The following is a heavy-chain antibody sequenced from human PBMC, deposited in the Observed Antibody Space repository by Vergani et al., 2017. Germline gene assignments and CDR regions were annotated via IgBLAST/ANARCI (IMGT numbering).Heavy chain of an antibody. Sequence: QVQLVESGGGLVKPGGSLRLSCTASGYFFSDYYMSWLRQAPGKGLEWISYIASSDTTVYYADSVKGRFTISRDNAKNSLYLEMNSLRAEDTAVYYCARDYLDFSGSGSPDYFDHWGQGTQVTVSS. CDR1: GYFFSDYY. CDR2: IASSDTTV. J-gene: IGHJ4*02. D-gene: IGHD3-10*01. CDR3: ARDYLDFSGSGSPDYFDH. V-gene: IGHV3-11*04.